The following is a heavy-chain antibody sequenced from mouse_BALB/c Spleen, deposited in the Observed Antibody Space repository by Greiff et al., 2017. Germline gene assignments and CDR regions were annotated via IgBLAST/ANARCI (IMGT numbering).Heavy chain of an antibody. V-gene: IGHV7-3*02. CDR1: GFTFTDYY. D-gene: IGHD1-1*01. Sequence: EVQLVESGGGLVQPGGSLRLSCATSGFTFTDYYMSWVRQPPGKALEWLGFIRNKANGYTTEYSASVKGRFTISRDNSQSILYLQMNTLRAEDSATYYCARAPITTVVARYFDVWGAGTTVTVSS. CDR2: IRNKANGYTT. J-gene: IGHJ1*01. CDR3: ARAPITTVVARYFDV.